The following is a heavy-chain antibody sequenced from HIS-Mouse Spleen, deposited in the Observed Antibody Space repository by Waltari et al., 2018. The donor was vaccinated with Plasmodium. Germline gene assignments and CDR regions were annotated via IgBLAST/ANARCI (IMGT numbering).Heavy chain of an antibody. D-gene: IGHD3-22*01. J-gene: IGHJ5*02. CDR3: ARRSSNNHYYHSNPDWFDP. Sequence: QVQLVQSGAGVKKPGASVKVSCKASGYTFTGHSMHWVRPAPGQGLEWMGWINPNSGGTNYAQKFQGRVTMTRDTSISTAYMELSRLRSDDTAVYYCARRSSNNHYYHSNPDWFDPWGQGTLVTVSS. CDR1: GYTFTGHS. V-gene: IGHV1-2*02. CDR2: INPNSGGT.